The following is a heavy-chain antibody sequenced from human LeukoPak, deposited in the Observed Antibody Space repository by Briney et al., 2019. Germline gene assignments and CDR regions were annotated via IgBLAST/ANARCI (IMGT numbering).Heavy chain of an antibody. D-gene: IGHD6-13*01. Sequence: GGSLRLSCAASGFTFSNYWMSWVRQAPGKGLEWVANIKKDGSEKYYVDSVKGRFTITRDNAKNSMYLQMNSLRAEDTAVYYCARGLYSSTTYYFDYWGQGTLVTVSS. V-gene: IGHV3-7*03. CDR3: ARGLYSSTTYYFDY. CDR2: IKKDGSEK. CDR1: GFTFSNYW. J-gene: IGHJ4*02.